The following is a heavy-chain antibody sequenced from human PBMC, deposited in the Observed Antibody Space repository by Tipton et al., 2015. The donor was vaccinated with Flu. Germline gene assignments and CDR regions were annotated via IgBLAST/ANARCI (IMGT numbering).Heavy chain of an antibody. CDR2: IYHSGSA. J-gene: IGHJ5*02. CDR1: GAPISTYY. D-gene: IGHD3-10*01. CDR3: VSRADWFDP. V-gene: IGHV4-59*08. Sequence: GAPISTYYWSWIRQPPGKGLEWIGYIYHSGSAEYNPSLKSRVTISVDTSKNQFSLKLNSLTAADTAVYYCVSRADWFDPWGQGTLVTVSS.